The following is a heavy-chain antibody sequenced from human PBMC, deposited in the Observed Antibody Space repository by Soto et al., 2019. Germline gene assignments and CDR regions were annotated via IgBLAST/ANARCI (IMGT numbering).Heavy chain of an antibody. CDR1: GGSIDRSNYY. CDR2: IYYSGST. CDR3: ARGRYIDAFDI. Sequence: SETLSLTCTVSGGSIDRSNYYWDWIRQPPGKGLEWIGSIYYSGSTNYNPSLKSRVTISVDTSKNQFSLKLSSLTAADRAVYFCARGRYIDAFDIWGQGTMVTV. V-gene: IGHV4-61*05. D-gene: IGHD3-10*01. J-gene: IGHJ3*02.